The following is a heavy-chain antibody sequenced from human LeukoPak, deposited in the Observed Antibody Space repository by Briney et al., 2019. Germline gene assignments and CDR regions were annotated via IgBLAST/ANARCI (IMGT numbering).Heavy chain of an antibody. D-gene: IGHD5-18*01. V-gene: IGHV4-59*01. CDR3: ARDFRGYIDY. CDR2: IYYSGST. J-gene: IGHJ4*02. Sequence: AETLSLNCTVSGRSISSYYWSWIRQPPGKGLEWIGCIYYSGSTNYNPSLKSRVTISVDTSRNQFSLKLSSVTAADTAVYYCARDFRGYIDYWGQGALVTVSS. CDR1: GRSISSYY.